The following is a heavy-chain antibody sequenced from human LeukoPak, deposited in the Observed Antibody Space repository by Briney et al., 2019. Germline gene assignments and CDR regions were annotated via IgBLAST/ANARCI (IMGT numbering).Heavy chain of an antibody. CDR2: ISAYNGNT. D-gene: IGHD6-6*01. Sequence: ASVKVSCKASGYTFTSYGISWVRQAPGQGLEWMGWISAYNGNTNYAQKLQGRVTMTTDTSTSTAYMELRSLRSDDTAVYYCARVGEVYSSSSALPYWGQGTLVTVSS. J-gene: IGHJ4*02. CDR1: GYTFTSYG. V-gene: IGHV1-18*01. CDR3: ARVGEVYSSSSALPY.